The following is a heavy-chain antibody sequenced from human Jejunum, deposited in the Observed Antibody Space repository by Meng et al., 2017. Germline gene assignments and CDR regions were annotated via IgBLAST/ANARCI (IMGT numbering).Heavy chain of an antibody. Sequence: VLVQEVGPGDTKPSGYLSPTCTVSGFSTNPPFYWTWIRQAPGKGLEWIGEVWPSGATYYNPSLSSRITISIDTSNNQFSLEVAFLTAADTAVYYCARAIRERYFDSWGQGTLVTVSS. CDR1: GFSTNPPFY. CDR3: ARAIRERYFDS. CDR2: VWPSGAT. J-gene: IGHJ4*02. D-gene: IGHD1-14*01. V-gene: IGHV4-38-2*02.